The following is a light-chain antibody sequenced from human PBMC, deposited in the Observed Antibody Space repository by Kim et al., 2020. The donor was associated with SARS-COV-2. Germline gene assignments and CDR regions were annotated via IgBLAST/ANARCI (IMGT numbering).Light chain of an antibody. CDR1: SSDIAAYDF. CDR2: NVN. Sequence: QSALTQPASVSGSPGQSITISCTGTSSDIAAYDFVSWYQQHPGKAPKFMIYNVNNRPSGVSNRFSASKSGNTAFLTISGLQSEDEADYYCCSYTRQNTEMFGGGTQLTVL. CDR3: CSYTRQNTEM. J-gene: IGLJ3*02. V-gene: IGLV2-14*03.